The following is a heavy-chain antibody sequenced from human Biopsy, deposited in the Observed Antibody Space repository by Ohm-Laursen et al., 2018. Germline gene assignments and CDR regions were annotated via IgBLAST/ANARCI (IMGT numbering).Heavy chain of an antibody. J-gene: IGHJ4*02. V-gene: IGHV3-72*01. CDR1: GFTFSDHY. CDR2: IRSKAKSYAP. Sequence: SLRLSCTASGFTFSDHYMEWVRQAPGKGLEWVGRIRSKAKSYAPAYAASVTGRFTISRDESKNTTYLQMNSRKTEGTAVYYCPLGGAGFDNWGQGTLVTVSS. CDR3: PLGGAGFDN. D-gene: IGHD3-10*01.